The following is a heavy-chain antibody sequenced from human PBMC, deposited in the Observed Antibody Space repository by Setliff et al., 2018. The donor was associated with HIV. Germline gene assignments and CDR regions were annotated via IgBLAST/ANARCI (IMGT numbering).Heavy chain of an antibody. CDR2: IYYSGTI. V-gene: IGHV4-31*03. CDR1: GDSISNNGFF. CDR3: AGLVVGATIGYYLDH. Sequence: SETLSLTCNVSGDSISNNGFFWGWIRQHPGMGLEWIGSIYYSGTIYYNPSLKSRLIISLDTSKNQLSLKLTSVTAADTAVYYCAGLVVGATIGYYLDHWGQGTLVTVSS. J-gene: IGHJ4*02. D-gene: IGHD1-26*01.